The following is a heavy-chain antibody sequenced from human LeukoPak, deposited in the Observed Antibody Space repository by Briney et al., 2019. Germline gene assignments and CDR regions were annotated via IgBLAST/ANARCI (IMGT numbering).Heavy chain of an antibody. V-gene: IGHV4-59*01. CDR3: AGGSSPEWFDP. J-gene: IGHJ5*02. D-gene: IGHD1-14*01. CDR2: ISNSGST. CDR1: GGSSSSYY. Sequence: SETLSLTCTVSGGSSSSYYWTWIRQSPGKGLEWIGYISNSGSTNYNPSLTSRVTISVDTSKNQFSLKLNSVTAADTAAYHCAGGSSPEWFDPWGQGTLVTVSS.